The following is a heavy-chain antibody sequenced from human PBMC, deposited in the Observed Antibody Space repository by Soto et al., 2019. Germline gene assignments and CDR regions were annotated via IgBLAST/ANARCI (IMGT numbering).Heavy chain of an antibody. J-gene: IGHJ5*02. CDR3: VRDGTKALRDWFDP. CDR1: GASISGYY. Sequence: SETLSLTCTVSGASISGYYWSWIRKSAGKGLEWIGRIYATGTTDYNPSLKSRVMMSVDTSKKQFSLKLRSVTAADTAVYYCVRDGTKALRDWFDPWGQGISVTVSS. D-gene: IGHD1-1*01. V-gene: IGHV4-4*07. CDR2: IYATGTT.